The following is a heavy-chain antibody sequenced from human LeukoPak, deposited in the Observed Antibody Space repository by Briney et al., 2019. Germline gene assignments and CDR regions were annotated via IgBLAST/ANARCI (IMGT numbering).Heavy chain of an antibody. Sequence: GGSLRLSCAASGFTFSSYWMSWVRQAPGKGLEWVANIKQVGSEKYYVDSVKGRFTISRDNAKNSLYLQMNSLRAEDTALYYCAKDRYYYGSGSYYDMWGQGTLVTVSS. D-gene: IGHD3-10*01. V-gene: IGHV3-7*03. J-gene: IGHJ4*02. CDR3: AKDRYYYGSGSYYDM. CDR2: IKQVGSEK. CDR1: GFTFSSYW.